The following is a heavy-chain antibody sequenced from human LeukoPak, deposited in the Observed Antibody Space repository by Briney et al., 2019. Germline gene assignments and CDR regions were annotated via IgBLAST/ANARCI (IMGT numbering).Heavy chain of an antibody. D-gene: IGHD2-15*01. V-gene: IGHV3-30*18. J-gene: IGHJ6*02. CDR3: AKDIRSATYYYYGMDV. CDR1: GFTFSSYG. CDR2: IYLVGSKQ. Sequence: GLSVRLSCAASGFTFSSYGMHWVRQAPGRGLEWVAVIYLVGSKQYYADSVKGRFTISRDNSKNTLYLQMNSLRAEDTAVYYCAKDIRSATYYYYGMDVWGQGTTVTVPS.